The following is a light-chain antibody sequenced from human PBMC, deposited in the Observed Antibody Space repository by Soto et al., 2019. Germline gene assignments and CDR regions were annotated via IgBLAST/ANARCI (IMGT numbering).Light chain of an antibody. CDR1: QSISTY. CDR3: QQNYNLPPWT. V-gene: IGKV1-39*01. J-gene: IGKJ1*01. CDR2: AAS. Sequence: DIQMTQSPPSLSASVGDTITITCRASQSISTYLDWYQVTPGKAPKVLIYAASTLQDGVPSRFSGSGSWTDFTLTINSLQPEDFATYYCQQNYNLPPWTFGQGTKVEIK.